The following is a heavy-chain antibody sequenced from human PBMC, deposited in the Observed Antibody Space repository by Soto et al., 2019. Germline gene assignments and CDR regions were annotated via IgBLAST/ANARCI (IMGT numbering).Heavy chain of an antibody. V-gene: IGHV3-48*02. Sequence: EVQLVESGGGLVQPGGSLRLSCAASGFTFSSYSMNWVRQAPGKGLEWVSYISSSSSTIYYADSVKGRVTISRDNAKNSLYLQMNSLRDEDTAVYYCARDSYYYDSSGYPGGGYWGQGTLVTVSS. CDR2: ISSSSSTI. D-gene: IGHD3-22*01. CDR1: GFTFSSYS. J-gene: IGHJ4*02. CDR3: ARDSYYYDSSGYPGGGY.